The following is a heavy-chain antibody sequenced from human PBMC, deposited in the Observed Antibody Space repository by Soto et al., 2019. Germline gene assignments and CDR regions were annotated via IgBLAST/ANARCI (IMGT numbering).Heavy chain of an antibody. CDR2: ISGSGGST. J-gene: IGHJ5*02. V-gene: IGHV3-23*01. D-gene: IGHD3-9*01. Sequence: VQLLESGGGLVQPGGSLRLSCAASGFTFSSYAMSWVRQAPGKGLEWVSAISGSGGSTYYADSVKGRLTISRDNSKNTLYLQMNRLRAEETAVYYCAKDGNPIPYLTGYYRLGWFDPWGQGTLVTVSS. CDR3: AKDGNPIPYLTGYYRLGWFDP. CDR1: GFTFSSYA.